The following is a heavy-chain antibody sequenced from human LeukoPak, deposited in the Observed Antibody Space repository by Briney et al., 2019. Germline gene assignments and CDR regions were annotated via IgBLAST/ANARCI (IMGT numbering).Heavy chain of an antibody. J-gene: IGHJ4*02. CDR1: GFTFTSYS. V-gene: IGHV3-23*01. Sequence: PGGSLRLSCAASGFTFTSYSMNWVRQAPGKGLEWVSTISGGGGSTYYADSVKGRFTISRENAQNSLFLQMNSLRAEDTAVYYCARDGGYRGYDADCWGQGTLVTVSS. D-gene: IGHD5-12*01. CDR2: ISGGGGST. CDR3: ARDGGYRGYDADC.